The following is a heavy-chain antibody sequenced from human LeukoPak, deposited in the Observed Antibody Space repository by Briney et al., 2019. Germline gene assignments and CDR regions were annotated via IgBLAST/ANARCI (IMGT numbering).Heavy chain of an antibody. V-gene: IGHV3-7*01. Sequence: GGSLRLSCAASGFTFSSYWMSWVRQAPGKGLEWVANIKQDGSEKYYVDSVKGRFTISRDNAKNSLYPQMNSLRAEDTAVYNCARVEIVVVPAVPNFDYWGQGTLVTVSS. J-gene: IGHJ4*02. CDR3: ARVEIVVVPAVPNFDY. CDR2: IKQDGSEK. D-gene: IGHD2-2*03. CDR1: GFTFSSYW.